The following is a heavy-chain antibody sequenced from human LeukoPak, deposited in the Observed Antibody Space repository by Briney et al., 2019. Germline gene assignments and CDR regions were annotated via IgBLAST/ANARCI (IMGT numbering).Heavy chain of an antibody. J-gene: IGHJ4*02. CDR3: AKASSYGISAAGGGFDY. D-gene: IGHD6-13*01. V-gene: IGHV3-9*01. CDR1: GFTFDDYA. Sequence: SGGSLRLSRAASGFTFDDYAMHWVRQAPGKGLEWVSGISWNSGSIGYAYSVKGRFTISRDNAKNSLYLQMNSLRAEDTALYYCAKASSYGISAAGGGFDYWGQGTLVTVSS. CDR2: ISWNSGSI.